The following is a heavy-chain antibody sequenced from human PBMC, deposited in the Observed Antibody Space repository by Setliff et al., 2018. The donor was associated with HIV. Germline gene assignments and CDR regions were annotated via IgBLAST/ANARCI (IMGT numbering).Heavy chain of an antibody. D-gene: IGHD6-13*01. V-gene: IGHV1-18*01. CDR2: IGPYNCRT. CDR1: GYMFIAYG. CDR3: ARQTVTVGIPGYFDS. Sequence: ASVKVSCKTSGYMFIAYGMSWVRRAPGQGLEWMGWIGPYNCRTEYAQEFQGRVSLTIDTSASTAYMELRSLRSDDTAVYYCARQTVTVGIPGYFDSWGQGTLVTVSS. J-gene: IGHJ4*02.